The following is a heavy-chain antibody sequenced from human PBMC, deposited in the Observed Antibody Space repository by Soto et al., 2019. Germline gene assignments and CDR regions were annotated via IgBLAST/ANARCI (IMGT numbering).Heavy chain of an antibody. Sequence: SETLSLTCAVSGYSISSGYYWGWIRQPPGKGLEWIGSIYHSGSTYYNPSLKSRVTISVDTSKNQFSLKLSSVTAADTAVYYCARDPWSSGWYDPYYYGMDVWGQGTTVTVSS. J-gene: IGHJ6*02. D-gene: IGHD6-19*01. CDR2: IYHSGST. V-gene: IGHV4-38-2*02. CDR1: GYSISSGYY. CDR3: ARDPWSSGWYDPYYYGMDV.